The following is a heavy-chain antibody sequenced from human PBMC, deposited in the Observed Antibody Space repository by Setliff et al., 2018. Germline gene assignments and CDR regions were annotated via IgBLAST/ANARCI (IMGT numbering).Heavy chain of an antibody. D-gene: IGHD3-22*01. Sequence: ASVKVSCKSSGYTFINFHLHWVRLAPGQGLQWMGMVNPSGGHPVYAQKFQGRVTMTSHTSTNTVYMDLSSLTSEDTAVYFCARRVSYDSSGYPLGYWGQGTLVTVSS. CDR1: GYTFINFH. CDR2: VNPSGGHP. V-gene: IGHV1-46*01. CDR3: ARRVSYDSSGYPLGY. J-gene: IGHJ4*02.